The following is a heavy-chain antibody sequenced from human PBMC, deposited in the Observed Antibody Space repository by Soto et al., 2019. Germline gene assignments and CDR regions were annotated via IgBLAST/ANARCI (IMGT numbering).Heavy chain of an antibody. CDR2: ISSSSSTI. V-gene: IGHV3-48*02. J-gene: IGHJ6*02. CDR3: ARDRYCSSTSCYYGMDV. CDR1: GFTFSSYS. D-gene: IGHD2-2*01. Sequence: SCAASGFTFSSYSTNWVRQAPGKGLEWVSYISSSSSTIYYADSVKGRFTISRDNAKNSLYLQMNSLRDEDTAVYYCARDRYCSSTSCYYGMDVWGQGTTVTAP.